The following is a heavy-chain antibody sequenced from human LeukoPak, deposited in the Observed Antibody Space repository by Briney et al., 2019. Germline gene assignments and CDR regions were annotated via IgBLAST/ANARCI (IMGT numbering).Heavy chain of an antibody. CDR3: AREYYDILTGYYTRLDY. Sequence: GGSLRLSCAASGFTFSSYSMNWVRQAPGKGLEWVSSISSSSSYIYYADSVKGRFTISRDNAKNSLYLQMNSLRAEDTAVYYCAREYYDILTGYYTRLDYWGQGTLVTVSS. J-gene: IGHJ4*02. V-gene: IGHV3-21*01. CDR2: ISSSSSYI. CDR1: GFTFSSYS. D-gene: IGHD3-9*01.